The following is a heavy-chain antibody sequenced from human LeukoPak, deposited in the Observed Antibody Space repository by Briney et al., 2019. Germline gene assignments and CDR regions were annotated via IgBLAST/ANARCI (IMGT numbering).Heavy chain of an antibody. CDR3: ARKAYDSSGLGY. CDR1: GYTSTTYY. D-gene: IGHD3-22*01. CDR2: ISPNSGGT. Sequence: ASVKVSCKTSGYTSTTYYMHWVRQAPGQGPEWMGWISPNSGGTKYAQKFQGRVTMTRDTSISTAYMELSGLTSDDTAVYYCARKAYDSSGLGYWGQGTLVTVSS. V-gene: IGHV1-2*02. J-gene: IGHJ4*02.